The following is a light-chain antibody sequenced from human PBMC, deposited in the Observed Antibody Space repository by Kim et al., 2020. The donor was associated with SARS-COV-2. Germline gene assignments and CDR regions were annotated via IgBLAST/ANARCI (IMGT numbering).Light chain of an antibody. V-gene: IGLV1-40*01. CDR1: NSNIGAGHG. CDR3: QSSDNRFTDLYV. Sequence: QSVLTQPPSVSGAPGQRVIISCTGSNSNIGAGHGVQWYQQVAGAAPKLLIYSNSNRPSGVPDRFSASKSGTSASLAITGLQAEDEADYFCQSSDNRFTDLYVFGTGTKVTVL. J-gene: IGLJ1*01. CDR2: SNS.